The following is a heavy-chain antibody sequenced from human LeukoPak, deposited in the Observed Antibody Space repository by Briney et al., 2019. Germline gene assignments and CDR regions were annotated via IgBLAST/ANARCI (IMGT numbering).Heavy chain of an antibody. CDR3: ARGPRRYGEYETYYFDF. J-gene: IGHJ4*02. V-gene: IGHV1-8*03. CDR2: MNPNSGNT. Sequence: VASVKVSCKASGYTFGSYDINWVRQATGQGLEWMGWMNPNSGNTGYAQKFQGRITITRDTSINTAYMEMSSLRSEDTAVYYCARGPRRYGEYETYYFDFWSQGALVTVSS. D-gene: IGHD4-17*01. CDR1: GYTFGSYD.